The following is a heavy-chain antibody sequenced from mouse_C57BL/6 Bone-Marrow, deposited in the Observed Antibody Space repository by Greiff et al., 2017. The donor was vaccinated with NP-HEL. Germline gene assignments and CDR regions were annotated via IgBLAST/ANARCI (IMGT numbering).Heavy chain of an antibody. V-gene: IGHV1-82*01. CDR3: ANGQLAAMDY. CDR1: GYTFSSSW. CDR2: IYPGDGDT. J-gene: IGHJ4*01. Sequence: VQLKESGPELVKPGASVKLSCKASGYTFSSSWMNWVKQRPGKGLEWIGRIYPGDGDTNYNGKFKGKATLTADKSSSTAYMQLSSLTSEDSAVDVCANGQLAAMDYWGQGTTVTVSS. D-gene: IGHD3-2*01.